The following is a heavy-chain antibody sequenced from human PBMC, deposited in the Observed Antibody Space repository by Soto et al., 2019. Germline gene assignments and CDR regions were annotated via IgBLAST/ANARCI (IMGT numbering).Heavy chain of an antibody. J-gene: IGHJ4*02. CDR1: GYTFTSYA. V-gene: IGHV1-3*01. CDR3: AREDYGSGSYDY. D-gene: IGHD3-10*01. Sequence: ASVKVSCKASGYTFTSYAMHWVRQAPGQRLEWMGWINDGNGNTKYSQKFQGRVTITRDTSASTAYMELSSLRSEDSAVYYCAREDYGSGSYDYWGQGTLVTVSS. CDR2: INDGNGNT.